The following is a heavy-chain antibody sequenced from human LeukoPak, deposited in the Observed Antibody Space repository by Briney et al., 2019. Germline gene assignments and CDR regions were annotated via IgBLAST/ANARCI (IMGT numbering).Heavy chain of an antibody. D-gene: IGHD3-16*01. J-gene: IGHJ4*02. CDR3: ARDHLWGFARDY. CDR1: GFTFSSHW. CDR2: INQDGSET. V-gene: IGHV3-7*03. Sequence: GGSLRLSCAASGFTFSSHWMSWVRQTPGKGLEWVANINQDGSETYYVDSVRGRFTISRDNAKNSLYLQMNSLRGDDTAVYYCARDHLWGFARDYWGQRNLVTVSS.